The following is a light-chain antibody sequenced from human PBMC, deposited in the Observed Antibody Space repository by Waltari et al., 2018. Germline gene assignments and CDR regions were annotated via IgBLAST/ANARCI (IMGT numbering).Light chain of an antibody. Sequence: EIVLKQSPGTLSLSPGERATISCRVSQSFTRSLAWYQHRPGKAPRLLIYDASTRAAGVADRFSGSGSGTDFSLTISRLEPEDFAVYYCQHYVSLPVTFGQGTRVEIK. CDR1: QSFTRS. V-gene: IGKV3-20*01. CDR3: QHYVSLPVT. CDR2: DAS. J-gene: IGKJ1*01.